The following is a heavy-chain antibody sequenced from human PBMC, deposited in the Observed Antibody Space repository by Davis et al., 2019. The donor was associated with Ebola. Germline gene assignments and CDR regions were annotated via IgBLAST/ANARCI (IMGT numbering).Heavy chain of an antibody. Sequence: GESLKISCAASGFTFSSYAMHWVRQAPGKGLEWVAVISYDGSNKYYADSVKGRFTISRDNSKNTLYLQMNSLRAEDTAVYYCTYTVTYVDYWGQGTLVTVSS. V-gene: IGHV3-30-3*01. CDR1: GFTFSSYA. CDR3: TYTVTYVDY. D-gene: IGHD4-17*01. J-gene: IGHJ4*02. CDR2: ISYDGSNK.